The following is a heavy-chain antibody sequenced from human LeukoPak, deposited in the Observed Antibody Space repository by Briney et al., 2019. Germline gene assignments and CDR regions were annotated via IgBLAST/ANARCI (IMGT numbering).Heavy chain of an antibody. Sequence: GGSLRLSCAASGFTFNNYCMSWVRQAPGKGLEWVANIKQDGSEKNYVDSVKGRFTISRDNAKNSLYLQMNSLRAEDTAVYSCPRDHPMGVMTAIVYYFAGWGQGTLVTVSS. J-gene: IGHJ4*02. CDR1: GFTFNNYC. CDR2: IKQDGSEK. V-gene: IGHV3-7*01. CDR3: PRDHPMGVMTAIVYYFAG. D-gene: IGHD2-21*02.